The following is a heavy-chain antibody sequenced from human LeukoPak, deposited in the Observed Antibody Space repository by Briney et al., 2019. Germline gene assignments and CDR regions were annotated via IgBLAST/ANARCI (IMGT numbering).Heavy chain of an antibody. Sequence: SETLSLTCTVSGGSISSSSYYWGWIRQPPGKGLEWIGSIYYSGSTYYNPSLKSRVTISVDTSKNQFSLKLSSVTAADTAMYYCARLIGCGGDCSDDAFDIWGQGTMVTVSS. V-gene: IGHV4-39*01. D-gene: IGHD2-21*02. CDR3: ARLIGCGGDCSDDAFDI. J-gene: IGHJ3*02. CDR1: GGSISSSSYY. CDR2: IYYSGST.